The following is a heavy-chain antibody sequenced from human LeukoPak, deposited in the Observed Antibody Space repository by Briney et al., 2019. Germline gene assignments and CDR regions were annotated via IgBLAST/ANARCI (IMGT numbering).Heavy chain of an antibody. V-gene: IGHV4-59*01. Sequence: SETLSLTCTVSGGSINNYYWNWIRQPPGKGLEWIGYIYYSGSTNYNPSLKSRVTISVDTSKNQFPLKLSSVTAADTAVYYCARVDPDSSSTLEVFDYWGQGTLVTVSS. J-gene: IGHJ4*02. CDR3: ARVDPDSSSTLEVFDY. CDR2: IYYSGST. CDR1: GGSINNYY. D-gene: IGHD6-6*01.